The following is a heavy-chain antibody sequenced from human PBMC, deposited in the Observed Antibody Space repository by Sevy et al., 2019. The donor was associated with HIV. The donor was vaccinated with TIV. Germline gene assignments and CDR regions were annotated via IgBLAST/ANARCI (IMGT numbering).Heavy chain of an antibody. CDR1: GLTFSTYW. V-gene: IGHV3-7*01. Sequence: GGSLRLSCAASGLTFSTYWMSWDRQAPGKGLEWVANIKEDGSEQYYVDSVKGRFTVSRDNAKNSLYLQMKSLRAEDTAVYYCTKFYGTGSYVDYWGQGTLVTVSS. J-gene: IGHJ4*02. CDR3: TKFYGTGSYVDY. D-gene: IGHD6-19*01. CDR2: IKEDGSEQ.